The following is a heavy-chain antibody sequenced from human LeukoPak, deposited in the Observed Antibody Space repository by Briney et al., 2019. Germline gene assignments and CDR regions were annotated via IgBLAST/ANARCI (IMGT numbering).Heavy chain of an antibody. CDR1: GGTFSSYT. CDR3: ARDRVDYYDSSGYYDWAEYFQH. D-gene: IGHD3-22*01. CDR2: IIPILGIA. J-gene: IGHJ1*01. Sequence: GSSVKVSCKASGGTFSSYTISWVRQAPGQGLEWMGRIIPILGIANYAQKFQGRVTITADESTSTAYMELSSLRSEDTAVYYCARDRVDYYDSSGYYDWAEYFQHWGQGTLVTVSS. V-gene: IGHV1-69*04.